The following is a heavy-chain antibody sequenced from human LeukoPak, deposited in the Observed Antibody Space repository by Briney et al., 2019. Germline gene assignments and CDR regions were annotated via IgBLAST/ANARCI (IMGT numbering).Heavy chain of an antibody. CDR1: GGSFSGYY. Sequence: SETLSLTCAVYGGSFSGYYWSWIRQPPGKGLEWIGEINHSGSTNYNPSLKSRVTMSVDTSKNQFSLKLSSVTAADTAVYYCARGRVTYYYDSSGHSAFDIWGQGTMVTASS. D-gene: IGHD3-22*01. CDR2: INHSGST. V-gene: IGHV4-34*01. CDR3: ARGRVTYYYDSSGHSAFDI. J-gene: IGHJ3*02.